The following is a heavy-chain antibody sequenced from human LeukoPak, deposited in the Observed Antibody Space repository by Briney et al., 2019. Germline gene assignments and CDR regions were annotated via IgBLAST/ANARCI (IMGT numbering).Heavy chain of an antibody. Sequence: PGGSLRLSCAASGFSINTYAMNWVRQAPGKGLEWVSVIGIDGVTTYYADSVKGRFTISRDTSKNTMYLQMNSLRPEDTALYYCSKYRSAPNRYFDSWGQGILVTVSS. CDR1: GFSINTYA. D-gene: IGHD3-16*02. J-gene: IGHJ4*02. CDR3: SKYRSAPNRYFDS. V-gene: IGHV3-23*01. CDR2: IGIDGVTT.